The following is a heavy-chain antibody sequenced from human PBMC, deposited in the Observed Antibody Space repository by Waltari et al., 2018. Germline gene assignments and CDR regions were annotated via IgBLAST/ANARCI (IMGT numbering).Heavy chain of an antibody. Sequence: QLQLQESGPGLVKPSETLSLTCAVPGGSISSNYWTWIRQPPGKGLEWSGRIPGSGGSTDHTPSLKSRVTLSTDTSKNQFSLKLRSVTAADTAVYYCAATPSAAGRFDVWGPGVLVTVSS. CDR3: AATPSAAGRFDV. D-gene: IGHD6-25*01. V-gene: IGHV4-4*07. J-gene: IGHJ5*02. CDR2: IPGSGGST. CDR1: GGSISSNY.